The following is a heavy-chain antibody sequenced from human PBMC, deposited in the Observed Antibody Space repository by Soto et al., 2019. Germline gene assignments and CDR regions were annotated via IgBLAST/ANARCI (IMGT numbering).Heavy chain of an antibody. J-gene: IGHJ6*02. Sequence: SVKVSCKASGGTFSSYAISWVRQAPGQGLEWMGGIIPIFGTANYAQKFQGRVTITADKSTSTAYMELSSLRSEDTAVYYCARETRYIVVVVAATPAYYGMDVWGQGTTVTVSS. CDR3: ARETRYIVVVVAATPAYYGMDV. D-gene: IGHD2-15*01. V-gene: IGHV1-69*06. CDR1: GGTFSSYA. CDR2: IIPIFGTA.